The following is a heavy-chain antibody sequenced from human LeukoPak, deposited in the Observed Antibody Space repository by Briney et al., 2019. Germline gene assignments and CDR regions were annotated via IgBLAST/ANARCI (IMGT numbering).Heavy chain of an antibody. CDR1: GYTFTGYY. CDR2: INPNSGGT. CDR3: ARTSHESVLYWSDP. D-gene: IGHD3-16*01. V-gene: IGHV1-2*02. Sequence: ASVKVSCKASGYTFTGYYMHWVRQAPGQGLEWMGWINPNSGGTNYAQKFQGRVTMTTDTSTSTAYTELRSLRSDDTAVYYCARTSHESVLYWSDPWGQGTLVNVSS. J-gene: IGHJ5*02.